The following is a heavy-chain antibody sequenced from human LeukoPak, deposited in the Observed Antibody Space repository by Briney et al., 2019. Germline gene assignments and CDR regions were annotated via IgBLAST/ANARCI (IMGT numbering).Heavy chain of an antibody. Sequence: GGSLRLSCAASGFTFSSYAMHWVRQAPGKGLEWVAVISYDGSNKYYADSVKGRFTISRDNSKDTLYLQMNSLRAEDTAVYYCAKAGAARSYYYYYYMDVWGKGTTVTVSS. J-gene: IGHJ6*03. D-gene: IGHD6-6*01. V-gene: IGHV3-30-3*01. CDR2: ISYDGSNK. CDR1: GFTFSSYA. CDR3: AKAGAARSYYYYYYMDV.